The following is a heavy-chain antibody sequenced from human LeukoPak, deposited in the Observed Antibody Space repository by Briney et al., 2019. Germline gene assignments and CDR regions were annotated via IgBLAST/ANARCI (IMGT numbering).Heavy chain of an antibody. D-gene: IGHD3-3*01. CDR3: ARDPRYSRSGYFDS. J-gene: IGHJ4*01. CDR1: GFTFSSYW. Sequence: GGSLRLSCAASGFTFSSYWMSWVRQAPGKGLEWVANIKEDGSEKYYVDSVRGRFTISRDNAKNSLYLYMNSLTAEDTAVYYCARDPRYSRSGYFDSWGHGTLVTVSS. CDR2: IKEDGSEK. V-gene: IGHV3-7*03.